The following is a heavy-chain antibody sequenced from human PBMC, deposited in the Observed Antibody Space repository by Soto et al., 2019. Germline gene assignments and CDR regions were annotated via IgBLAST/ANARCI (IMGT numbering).Heavy chain of an antibody. CDR2: IYSGGST. V-gene: IGHV3-53*01. D-gene: IGHD2-2*01. J-gene: IGHJ6*02. CDR1: GFTVSSNY. Sequence: EVQLVESGGGLIQPGGSLRLSCAASGFTVSSNYMSWVRQAPGKGLEWVSVIYSGGSTYYADSVKGRFTISRDNSKNTLYLQMNSLRAEDTAVYYCAREDCSSTSCYWYNYGMDVWGQGTTVTVSS. CDR3: AREDCSSTSCYWYNYGMDV.